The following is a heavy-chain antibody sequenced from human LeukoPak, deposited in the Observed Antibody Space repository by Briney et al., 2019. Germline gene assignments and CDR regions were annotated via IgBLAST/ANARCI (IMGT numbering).Heavy chain of an antibody. CDR1: GGSFSGYY. V-gene: IGHV4-34*01. J-gene: IGHJ4*02. CDR3: ARGAYSSSWYDTSSYFDY. D-gene: IGHD6-13*01. Sequence: SETLSLTCAVYGGSFSGYYWSWLRQPPGKGLEWIGEINHSGSTNYNPSLKSRVTISVDTSKNQFSLKLSSVTAADTAVYYCARGAYSSSWYDTSSYFDYWGQGTLVTVSS. CDR2: INHSGST.